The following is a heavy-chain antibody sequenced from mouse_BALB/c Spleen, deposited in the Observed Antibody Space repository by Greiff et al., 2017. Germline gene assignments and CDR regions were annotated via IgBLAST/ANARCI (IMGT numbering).Heavy chain of an antibody. J-gene: IGHJ3*01. D-gene: IGHD2-4*01. CDR1: GFTFSSYA. Sequence: EVQGVESGGGLVKPGGSLKLSCAASGFTFSSYAMSWVRQTPEKRLEWVASISSGGSTYYPDSVKGRFTISRDNARNILYLQMSSLRSEDTAMYYCASLYYDYDDPFAYWGQGTLVTVSA. CDR3: ASLYYDYDDPFAY. V-gene: IGHV5-6-5*01. CDR2: ISSGGST.